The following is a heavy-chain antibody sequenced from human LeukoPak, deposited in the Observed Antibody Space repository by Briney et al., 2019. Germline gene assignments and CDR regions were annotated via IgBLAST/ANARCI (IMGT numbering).Heavy chain of an antibody. CDR3: ARVGGLYYSLYYFDY. J-gene: IGHJ4*02. CDR2: IYHSGST. D-gene: IGHD3-10*01. Sequence: SETLSLTCTVSGYSISSGYYWGCIRPPPGKGLEWIGSIYHSGSTYYNPSLKSRVTISVDTSKNRFSLKLSSVTAADTAVYYCARVGGLYYSLYYFDYWGQGTLVTVSS. CDR1: GYSISSGYY. V-gene: IGHV4-38-2*02.